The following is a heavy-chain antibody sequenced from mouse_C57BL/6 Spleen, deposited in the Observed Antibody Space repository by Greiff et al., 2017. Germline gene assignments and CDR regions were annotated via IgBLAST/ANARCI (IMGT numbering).Heavy chain of an antibody. Sequence: VQLQQPGAELVKPGASVKLSCKASGYTFTEYTIHWVKQRPGQGLEWIGWFYPGSGSIKYNEKFKDKATLTADKSSSTAYMKLSKLTSEDSAVYVWARDEGTYGSRTDAMDYWGQGTSVTVSA. V-gene: IGHV1-62-2*01. CDR3: ARDEGTYGSRTDAMDY. CDR1: GYTFTEYT. D-gene: IGHD1-1*01. CDR2: FYPGSGSI. J-gene: IGHJ4*01.